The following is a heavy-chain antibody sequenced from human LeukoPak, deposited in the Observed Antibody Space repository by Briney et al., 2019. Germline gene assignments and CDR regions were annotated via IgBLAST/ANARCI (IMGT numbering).Heavy chain of an antibody. V-gene: IGHV4-4*07. CDR2: IYTSGKT. CDR1: GGSISSYY. CDR3: ARDVGDSGYNYMFDY. J-gene: IGHJ4*02. D-gene: IGHD5-12*01. Sequence: PSETLSLTCTVSGGSISSYYWSWIRQPAGKGLEWIGRIYTSGKTNYNPSLKSRVTMSVDTPKNQFSLKLSSVTAADTAVYYCARDVGDSGYNYMFDYWGQGTLVTVSS.